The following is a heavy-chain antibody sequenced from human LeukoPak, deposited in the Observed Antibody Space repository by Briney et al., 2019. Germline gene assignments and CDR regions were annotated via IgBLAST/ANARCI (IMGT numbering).Heavy chain of an antibody. V-gene: IGHV4-59*01. D-gene: IGHD6-19*01. CDR3: ARVERQSGWYYFDY. CDR1: GGSISSYY. Sequence: SETLSLTCTVSGGSISSYYWSWIRQPPGKGLEWIGYIYYSGSTNYNPSLKSRVTISVDTSKNQFSLKLSSVTAADTAVYYCARVERQSGWYYFDYWGQGTLVTVSS. CDR2: IYYSGST. J-gene: IGHJ4*02.